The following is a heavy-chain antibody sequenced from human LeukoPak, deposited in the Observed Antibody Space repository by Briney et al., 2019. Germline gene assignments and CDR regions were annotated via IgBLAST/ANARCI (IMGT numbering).Heavy chain of an antibody. CDR1: GFTFSDYY. D-gene: IGHD2-2*01. V-gene: IGHV3-11*01. CDR3: AREVVVPAAIVYYYYGMDV. Sequence: AGGSLRLSCAASGFTFSDYYMSWIRQAPGKGLEWVSYISSSGSTIYYADSVKGRFTISRDNAKNSLYLQMNSLRAEDTAVYYCAREVVVPAAIVYYYYGMDVWGQGTTVTVSS. J-gene: IGHJ6*02. CDR2: ISSSGSTI.